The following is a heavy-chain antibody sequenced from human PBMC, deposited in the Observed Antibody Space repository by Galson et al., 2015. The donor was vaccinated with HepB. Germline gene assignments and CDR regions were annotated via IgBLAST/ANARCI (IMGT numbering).Heavy chain of an antibody. J-gene: IGHJ4*02. V-gene: IGHV6-1*01. Sequence: CAISGDSVSSNSAAWTWIRQSPSGGLEWLGRTYYRSKWYNDYEVSVKSRITINPDTSKNQFSLQLNSVTPEDTAVYYCAREYSSSCDYWGQGTPVTVSS. CDR1: GDSVSSNSAA. D-gene: IGHD6-13*01. CDR3: AREYSSSCDY. CDR2: TYYRSKWYN.